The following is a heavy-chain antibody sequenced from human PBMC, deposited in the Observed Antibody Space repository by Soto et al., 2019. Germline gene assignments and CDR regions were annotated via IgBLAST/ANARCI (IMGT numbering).Heavy chain of an antibody. D-gene: IGHD3-16*02. Sequence: GASVKGSCKASGYTFTSYGISWVRQAPGQGLEWMGWISAYNGNTNYAQKLQGRVTMTTDTSTSTAYMELRSLRSDDTAVYYCARGSRFGGVIVNYYYYYMDVWGKGTTVTVS. CDR3: ARGSRFGGVIVNYYYYYMDV. CDR2: ISAYNGNT. CDR1: GYTFTSYG. J-gene: IGHJ6*03. V-gene: IGHV1-18*01.